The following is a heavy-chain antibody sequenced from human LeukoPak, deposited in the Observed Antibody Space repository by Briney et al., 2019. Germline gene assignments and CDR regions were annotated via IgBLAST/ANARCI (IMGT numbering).Heavy chain of an antibody. CDR3: ARGYCSGGSCSKFDY. V-gene: IGHV3-53*01. J-gene: IGHJ4*02. CDR2: IHTAGST. CDR1: GFSVSGNY. D-gene: IGHD2-15*01. Sequence: GGSLRLSCAASGFSVSGNYMSWVRQAPGKGLEWVSFIHTAGSTFYADSVKGRFTISRDNSKNTLYLQMNSLRAEDTAMYYCARGYCSGGSCSKFDYWAREPWSPSPQ.